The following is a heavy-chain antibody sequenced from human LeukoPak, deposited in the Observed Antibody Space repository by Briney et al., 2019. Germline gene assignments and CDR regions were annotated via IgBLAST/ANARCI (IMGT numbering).Heavy chain of an antibody. D-gene: IGHD2-2*01. J-gene: IGHJ2*01. CDR1: GGTFSSYA. CDR2: IIPIFGTA. CDR3: ARIPLEVVVPAANHWYFDL. V-gene: IGHV1-69*01. Sequence: SVKVSCKASGGTFSSYAISWVRQAPGQGLEWMGGIIPIFGTANYAQKFQGRVTITADESTSTVYMELSSLRSEDTAVYYCARIPLEVVVPAANHWYFDLWGRGTLVTVSS.